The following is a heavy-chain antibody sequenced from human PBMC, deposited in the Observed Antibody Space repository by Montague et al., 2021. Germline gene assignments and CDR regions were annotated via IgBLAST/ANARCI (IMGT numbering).Heavy chain of an antibody. V-gene: IGHV4-59*01. D-gene: IGHD3-22*01. Sequence: SETLSLTCSVSGDSINGRYCSWIRQPQATGLEWIGSVFYSGATNSNSSPTIRVTMSVDTSKSQVSLKVNSVTAADTAVYYCARQGFYESGGFFIWGLGTLVTVSS. J-gene: IGHJ4*02. CDR3: ARQGFYESGGFFI. CDR2: VFYSGAT. CDR1: GDSINGRY.